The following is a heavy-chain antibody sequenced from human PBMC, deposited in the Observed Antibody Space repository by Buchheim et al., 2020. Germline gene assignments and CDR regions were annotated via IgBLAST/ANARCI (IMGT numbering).Heavy chain of an antibody. V-gene: IGHV3-11*01. CDR3: VRAPVSSPGKYYFDF. J-gene: IGHJ4*02. CDR1: GFAFIDYY. Sequence: QVQLVESGGGLVKPGGSLRLSCEASGFAFIDYYMTWARQAPGKGLEWVAYISGRGDTTHYAESVKGRFTVSRDNARNSLYLEMSSLRAEDTAFYSCVRAPVSSPGKYYFDFWGPGTL. CDR2: ISGRGDTT. D-gene: IGHD6-13*01.